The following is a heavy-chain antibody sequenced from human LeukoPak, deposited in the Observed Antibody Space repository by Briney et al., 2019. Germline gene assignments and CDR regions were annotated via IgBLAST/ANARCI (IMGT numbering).Heavy chain of an antibody. V-gene: IGHV3-73*01. CDR2: IRSKANSYAT. CDR3: SAGPSGWTEFFQH. Sequence: GGSLRLSCAAPGFTLSDYTMHWVRQASGKGLEWVARIRSKANSYATEYGPSVKGRFTISRDDAKNTAYLQMNSLKTEDTAIYYCSAGPSGWTEFFQHWGQGTLVTVSS. J-gene: IGHJ1*01. D-gene: IGHD6-19*01. CDR1: GFTLSDYT.